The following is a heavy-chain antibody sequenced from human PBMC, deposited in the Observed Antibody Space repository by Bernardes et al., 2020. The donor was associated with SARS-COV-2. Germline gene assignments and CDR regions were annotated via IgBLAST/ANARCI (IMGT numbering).Heavy chain of an antibody. CDR2: IWYDGSNK. V-gene: IGHV3-33*01. Sequence: GSLRLSCAASGFTFSSYGMHWVRQAPGKGLEWVAVIWYDGSNKYYADSVKGRFTISRDNSKNTLYLQMNSLRAEDTAVYYCAREGDRRVRADAFDIWGQGTMVTVSS. J-gene: IGHJ3*02. CDR3: AREGDRRVRADAFDI. D-gene: IGHD1-26*01. CDR1: GFTFSSYG.